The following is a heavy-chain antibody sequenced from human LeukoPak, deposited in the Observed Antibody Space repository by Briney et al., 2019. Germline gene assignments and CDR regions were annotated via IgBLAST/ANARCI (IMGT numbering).Heavy chain of an antibody. Sequence: SETLSLTCAVSGYSISSGYYWGWIRQPPGKGLEWIGNIYHSGNTYYNPSLKSRVTISVDTSKNQFSLKLSSVTAADTAVYYCARQAQVPARFMDVWGKGTTVTVSS. CDR3: ARQAQVPARFMDV. V-gene: IGHV4-38-2*01. CDR2: IYHSGNT. J-gene: IGHJ6*03. CDR1: GYSISSGYY. D-gene: IGHD2-2*01.